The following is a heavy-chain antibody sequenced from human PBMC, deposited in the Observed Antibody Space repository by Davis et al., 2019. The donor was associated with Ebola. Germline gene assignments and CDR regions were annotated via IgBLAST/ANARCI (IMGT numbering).Heavy chain of an antibody. J-gene: IGHJ6*02. V-gene: IGHV3-23*01. Sequence: GESLKISCAASGFTFSSYAMSWVRQAPGKGLEWVSAISGSGGSTYYADSVKGRFTISRDNSKNTLYLQMNSLRAEDTAVYYCAKSPRRYCSSTSCYKDYYYYYYGMDVWGQGTTVTVSS. CDR1: GFTFSSYA. CDR2: ISGSGGST. D-gene: IGHD2-2*02. CDR3: AKSPRRYCSSTSCYKDYYYYYYGMDV.